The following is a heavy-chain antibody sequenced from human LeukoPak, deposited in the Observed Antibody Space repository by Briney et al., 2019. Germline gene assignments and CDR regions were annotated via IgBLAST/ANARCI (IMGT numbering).Heavy chain of an antibody. CDR3: AREGSYYDSSASDY. CDR2: INWNGGST. D-gene: IGHD3-22*01. J-gene: IGHJ4*02. V-gene: IGHV3-20*04. Sequence: GGSLRLSCAASGFTFDDYGMSWVRQAPGKGLEWVSGINWNGGSTGYADSVKGRFTISRDNAKNSLYLQMNSLRAEDTAVYYCAREGSYYDSSASDYWGQGTLVTVSS. CDR1: GFTFDDYG.